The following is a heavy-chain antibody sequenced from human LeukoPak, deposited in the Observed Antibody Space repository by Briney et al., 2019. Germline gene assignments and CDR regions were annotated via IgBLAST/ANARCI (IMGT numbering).Heavy chain of an antibody. CDR2: ISAYNGNT. D-gene: IGHD5-24*01. J-gene: IGHJ4*02. CDR3: ARMEMATAIFDY. V-gene: IGHV1-18*01. CDR1: GYTFTSYG. Sequence: SCKASGYTFTSYGISWVRQAPGQGLEWMGWISAYNGNTNYAQKLQGRVTMTTDTSTSTAYMELRSLRSDDTAMYYCARMEMATAIFDYWGQGTLVTVSS.